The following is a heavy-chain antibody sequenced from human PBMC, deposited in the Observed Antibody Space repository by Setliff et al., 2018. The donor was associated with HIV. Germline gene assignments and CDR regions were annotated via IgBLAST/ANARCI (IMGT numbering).Heavy chain of an antibody. Sequence: GASVKVSCKASGYTFGSYDINWVRQATGQGLEWMGWMNPNSGNTGYAQKFQGRVAMTRNTSIRTAYMELGSLRSEDTAVYYCGRRRLGAGTTVVNWGQGTLVTSPQ. CDR2: MNPNSGNT. D-gene: IGHD4-4*01. CDR1: GYTFGSYD. CDR3: GRRRLGAGTTVVN. J-gene: IGHJ4*02. V-gene: IGHV1-8*02.